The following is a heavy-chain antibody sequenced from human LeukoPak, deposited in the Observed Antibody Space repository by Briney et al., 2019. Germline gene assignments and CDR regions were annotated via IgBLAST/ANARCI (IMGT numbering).Heavy chain of an antibody. CDR1: GFTFSSYS. J-gene: IGHJ4*02. CDR3: ARDADIAAAGLLDY. V-gene: IGHV3-21*01. Sequence: GGSLRLSCAASGFTFSSYSMNWVRQAPGKGLEWVSSISSSSGYIYYADSVKGRFTISRDNAKNSLYLQMNSLRAEDTAVYYCARDADIAAAGLLDYWGQGTLVTVSS. D-gene: IGHD6-13*01. CDR2: ISSSSGYI.